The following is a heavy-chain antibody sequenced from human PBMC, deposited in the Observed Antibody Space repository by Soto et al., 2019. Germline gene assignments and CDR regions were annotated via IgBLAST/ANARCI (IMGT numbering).Heavy chain of an antibody. CDR1: DDSISSSNYY. V-gene: IGHV4-39*01. CDR3: ARRECSGGTCSFDP. J-gene: IGHJ5*02. CDR2: IHYTGST. Sequence: TSETLSLTCSVSDDSISSSNYYRAWIRQPPGKGLEWIGSIHYTGSTYYNPSLKSRVTISVDTSKNQFSLKLTSVSAADTAVYYCARRECSGGTCSFDPWGQGTLVTVS. D-gene: IGHD2-15*01.